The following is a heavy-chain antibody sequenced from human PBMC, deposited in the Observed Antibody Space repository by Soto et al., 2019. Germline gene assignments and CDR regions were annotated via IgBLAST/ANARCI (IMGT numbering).Heavy chain of an antibody. Sequence: ASVKVSCKAFGYTFTSYNMHWVRQAPGQGLEWMGIINPSGGSTNYAQKFQGRVTMTRDTSTSTVYMELSSLRYEDTAVYYCARDGRGEGRDDAFDIWGQGTMVTVSS. CDR3: ARDGRGEGRDDAFDI. CDR1: GYTFTSYN. V-gene: IGHV1-46*01. CDR2: INPSGGST. D-gene: IGHD3-16*01. J-gene: IGHJ3*02.